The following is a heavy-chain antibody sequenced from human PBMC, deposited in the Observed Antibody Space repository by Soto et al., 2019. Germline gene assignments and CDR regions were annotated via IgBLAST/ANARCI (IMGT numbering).Heavy chain of an antibody. Sequence: QVQLQESGPGLVKPSETLSLTCAVSGDSISSYYCIWIREPAGKGLETIGYVFYGRSANYHPSLMRRVTVPVDTSTNQCSLTLSSMTPADTAVYYCALRSMAVVPEYWGPGTLVTVSS. CDR3: ALRSMAVVPEY. CDR2: VFYGRSA. CDR1: GDSISSYY. D-gene: IGHD3-22*01. J-gene: IGHJ4*02. V-gene: IGHV4-59*01.